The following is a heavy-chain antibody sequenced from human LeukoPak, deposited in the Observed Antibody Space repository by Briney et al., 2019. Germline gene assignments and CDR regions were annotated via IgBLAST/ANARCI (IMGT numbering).Heavy chain of an antibody. CDR2: INLNSGDT. J-gene: IGHJ4*02. D-gene: IGHD5-12*01. V-gene: IGHV1-2*02. CDR3: ARERYTAYGNFDY. CDR1: GYTFTNHP. Sequence: ASVKVSCKASGYTFTNHPMHWVRQAPGQGLELMGWINLNSGDTNYVQKFQGRVTMTRDPSISTAYMELRGLRADDTAVYYCARERYTAYGNFDYWGQGTQVTVSS.